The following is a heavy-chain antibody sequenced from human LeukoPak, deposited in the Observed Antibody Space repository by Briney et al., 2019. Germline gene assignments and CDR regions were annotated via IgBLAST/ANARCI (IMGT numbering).Heavy chain of an antibody. D-gene: IGHD5-12*01. CDR3: ARETGGYSGYDHIPSFDY. J-gene: IGHJ4*02. Sequence: GESLKISCKGSGYTFTGYYMHWVRQAPGQGLEWMGWINPNSGGTNYAQKFQGRVTMTRDTSISTAYMELSRLRSDGTAVYYCARETGGYSGYDHIPSFDYWGQGTLVTVSS. CDR2: INPNSGGT. CDR1: GYTFTGYY. V-gene: IGHV1-2*02.